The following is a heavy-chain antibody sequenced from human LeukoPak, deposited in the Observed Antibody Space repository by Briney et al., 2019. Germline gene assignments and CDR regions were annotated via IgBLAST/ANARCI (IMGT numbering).Heavy chain of an antibody. Sequence: GGSLRLSCAASGFTFSRYCMSWVRQAPGKGLEWVANIKQDGSEKYYVDSVKGRFTISRDNANNSLYLQMNSLRAEDTAVYYCARAGGTYYGIAFDIWGQGTMVTVSS. D-gene: IGHD1-26*01. CDR3: ARAGGTYYGIAFDI. CDR2: IKQDGSEK. CDR1: GFTFSRYC. J-gene: IGHJ3*02. V-gene: IGHV3-7*01.